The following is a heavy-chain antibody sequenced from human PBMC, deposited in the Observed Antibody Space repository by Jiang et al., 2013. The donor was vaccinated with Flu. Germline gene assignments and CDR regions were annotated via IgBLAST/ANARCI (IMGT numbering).Heavy chain of an antibody. CDR1: GGSFSGYY. CDR3: ARGPPTYSSSSYWFDP. V-gene: IGHV4-34*01. D-gene: IGHD6-6*01. CDR2: INHSGST. Sequence: LLKPSETLSLTCAVYGGSFSGYYWSWIRQPPGKGLEWIGEINHSGSTNYNPSLKSRVTISVDTSKNQFSLKLSSVTAADTAVYYCARGPPTYSSSSYWFDPWGQGTLVTVSS. J-gene: IGHJ5*02.